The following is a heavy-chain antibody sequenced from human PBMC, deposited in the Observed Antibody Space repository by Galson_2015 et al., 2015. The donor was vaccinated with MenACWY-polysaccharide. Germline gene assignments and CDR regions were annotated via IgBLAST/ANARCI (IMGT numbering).Heavy chain of an antibody. Sequence: ETLSLTCTVSGGPISSSSYYWGWIRQPPGKGLEWIGSIYYSGSTYYNPSLKSRVTISVDTSKNQFSLKLSSVTAADTAVYYCARSHIVVVSLDYWGQGTLVTVSS. J-gene: IGHJ4*02. V-gene: IGHV4-39*07. CDR2: IYYSGST. D-gene: IGHD2-21*01. CDR1: GGPISSSSYY. CDR3: ARSHIVVVSLDY.